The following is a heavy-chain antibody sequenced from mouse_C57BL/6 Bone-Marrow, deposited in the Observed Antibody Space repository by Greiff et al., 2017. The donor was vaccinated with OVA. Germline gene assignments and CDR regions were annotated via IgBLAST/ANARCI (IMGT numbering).Heavy chain of an antibody. J-gene: IGHJ4*01. Sequence: EVHLVESGGGLVKPGGSLKLSCAASGFTFSSYAMSWVRQTPEKRLEWVATISDGGSYTYYPDNVKGRFTISRDNAKNNLYLQMSHLKSEDTAMYDCANYVPYAMDYWGQGTSVTVSS. CDR1: GFTFSSYA. V-gene: IGHV5-4*01. CDR2: ISDGGSYT. CDR3: ANYVPYAMDY.